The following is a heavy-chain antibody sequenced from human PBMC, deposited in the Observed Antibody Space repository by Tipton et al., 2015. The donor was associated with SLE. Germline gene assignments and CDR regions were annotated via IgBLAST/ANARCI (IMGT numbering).Heavy chain of an antibody. Sequence: SLRLSCAASGFSFSNYAMSWVRQAPGKGLEWVSGISWNSGTIDYADSVKGRFTISRDNAKNSLSLQMNSLRPEDTALYYCAKDLTIFGVFTAFDVWGQGTMVTVSS. CDR3: AKDLTIFGVFTAFDV. D-gene: IGHD3-3*01. CDR2: ISWNSGTI. V-gene: IGHV3-9*01. J-gene: IGHJ3*01. CDR1: GFSFSNYA.